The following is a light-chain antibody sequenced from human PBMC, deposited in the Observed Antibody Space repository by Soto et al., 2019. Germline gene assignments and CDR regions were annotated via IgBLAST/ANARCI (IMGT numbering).Light chain of an antibody. V-gene: IGKV3-11*01. CDR1: QSVSSY. CDR3: QQRSNWPPSLT. CDR2: DAS. J-gene: IGKJ4*01. Sequence: PGERATLSCRASQSVSSYLAWYQQKPGQAPRLLIYDASNRATGIPARFSGSGSGTDFTLTISSLEPEDFAVYYCQQRSNWPPSLTFGGGTKVEIK.